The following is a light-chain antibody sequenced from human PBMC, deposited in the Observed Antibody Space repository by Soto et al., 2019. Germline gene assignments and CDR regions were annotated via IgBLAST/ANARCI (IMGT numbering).Light chain of an antibody. CDR2: EVT. Sequence: SVLTRPPSVSAAPGQSLTISCTGTSSDVGFYNFVSWYQQRPGKAPKLVIYEVTKRPSGVPDRFSGSKSGSTASLTVSGLQADDEADYYCASYAGARLFVFGSGTKV. J-gene: IGLJ1*01. V-gene: IGLV2-8*01. CDR3: ASYAGARLFV. CDR1: SSDVGFYNF.